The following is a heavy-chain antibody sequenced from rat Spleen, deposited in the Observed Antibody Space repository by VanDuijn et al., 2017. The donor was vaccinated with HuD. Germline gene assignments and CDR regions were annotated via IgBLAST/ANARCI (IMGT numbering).Heavy chain of an antibody. J-gene: IGHJ2*01. CDR3: TIHPRY. D-gene: IGHD3-1*01. CDR2: ISSGGST. CDR1: GFSLTSNG. Sequence: QVQLKESGPGLVQPSQTLSLTCTVSGFSLTSNGVSWVRQPPGKGLEWIAAISSGGSTYYNLPLKSRLSISRDTSKSQVFLKMNSLQTDDTGTYYCTIHPRYWGQGVMVTVSS. V-gene: IGHV2S12*01.